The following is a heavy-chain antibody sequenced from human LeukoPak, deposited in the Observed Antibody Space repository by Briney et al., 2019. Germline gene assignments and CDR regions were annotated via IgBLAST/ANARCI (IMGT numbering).Heavy chain of an antibody. CDR3: ARELGYSGSYRDAFDI. CDR2: TYTNGST. V-gene: IGHV4-61*02. Sequence: SETLSLTCTVSGGSISNGSYYWSWIRQPAGKGLEWIGRTYTNGSTNFNPSLKSRVNISVDTSKKQFSLKLSSVTAAETAVYYCARELGYSGSYRDAFDIWGQGTMVTVSS. D-gene: IGHD1-26*01. J-gene: IGHJ3*02. CDR1: GGSISNGSYY.